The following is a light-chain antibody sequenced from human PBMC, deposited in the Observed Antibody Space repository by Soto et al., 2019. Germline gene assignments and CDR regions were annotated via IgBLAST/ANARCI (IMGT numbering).Light chain of an antibody. CDR2: GAS. CDR3: QQYSSPPPEFT. Sequence: DIVLTQSPGTLSLSPGERATLSCRASQSISSNYLAWYQQRPGQAPRLLIFGASYRATGIPDRFSGSGSGTDFTLTISSLEPEDFAVYYCQQYSSPPPEFTFGPGTRAESK. V-gene: IGKV3-20*01. CDR1: QSISSNY. J-gene: IGKJ3*01.